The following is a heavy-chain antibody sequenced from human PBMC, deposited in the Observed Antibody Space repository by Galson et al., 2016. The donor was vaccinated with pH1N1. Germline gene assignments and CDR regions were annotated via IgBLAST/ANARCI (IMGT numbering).Heavy chain of an antibody. CDR1: GFIFSDHW. D-gene: IGHD6-13*01. Sequence: SLRLSCAASGFIFSDHWMSWVRQAPDKGLEWVANTNQDGSQKYYVDSVRGRFTISRDNAKNSVSLQMNTLRHDDTGVYYCVRAIGAAAAFWGQGTLVTVSS. CDR3: VRAIGAAAAF. CDR2: TNQDGSQK. V-gene: IGHV3-7*01. J-gene: IGHJ4*02.